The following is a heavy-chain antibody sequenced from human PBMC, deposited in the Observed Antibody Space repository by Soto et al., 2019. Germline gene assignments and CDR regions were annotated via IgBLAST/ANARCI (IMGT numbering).Heavy chain of an antibody. J-gene: IGHJ4*02. V-gene: IGHV1-24*01. CDR2: FDPGDGET. CDR3: TTGSGWSPPGY. CDR1: SYTLTKLS. D-gene: IGHD6-19*01. Sequence: ASVKVSSKVSSYTLTKLSMHWVRQAPGKGLEWMGGFDPGDGETIYAQKFQGRVTMTEDTSTDTAYMELSSLRSEDTAVYYCTTGSGWSPPGYWGQGTLVTVSS.